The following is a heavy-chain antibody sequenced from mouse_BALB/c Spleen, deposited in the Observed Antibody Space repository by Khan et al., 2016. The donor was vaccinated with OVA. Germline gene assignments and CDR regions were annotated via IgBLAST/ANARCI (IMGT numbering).Heavy chain of an antibody. CDR2: INTHSGVP. D-gene: IGHD2-12*01. Sequence: QIQLVQSGPELKKPGETVRISCKASGYTFTTAGIQWVQKMPGKGLKWIGWINTHSGVPKYAEDFKGRFAFSLEISVNTAYLQITNLTTEDTATYCCARGGAAYYKNDGGTMEYWGQGTSVTVSS. J-gene: IGHJ4*01. CDR1: GYTFTTAG. CDR3: ARGGAAYYKNDGGTMEY. V-gene: IGHV9-4*02.